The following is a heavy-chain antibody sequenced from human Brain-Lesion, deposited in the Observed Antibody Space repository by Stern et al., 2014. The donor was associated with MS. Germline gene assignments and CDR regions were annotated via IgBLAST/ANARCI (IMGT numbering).Heavy chain of an antibody. D-gene: IGHD5-18*01. CDR3: ASGYRIFDY. CDR2: IHPRGSA. CDR1: GGSISSGSDY. J-gene: IGHJ4*02. Sequence: QVQLQESGPGLVKPSQTLSLTCTVSGGSISSGSDYWSWIRQPVGKGLEWIGRIHPRGSAFYNPSLKSRVTLSNATSMKHFSPELNSATAADTAIYYCASGYRIFDYWGQGILVTVSS. V-gene: IGHV4-61*02.